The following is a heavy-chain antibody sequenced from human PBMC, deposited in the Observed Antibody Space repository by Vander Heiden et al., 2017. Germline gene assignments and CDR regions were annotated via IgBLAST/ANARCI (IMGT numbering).Heavy chain of an antibody. D-gene: IGHD3-16*01. CDR3: AMLGGGSFDY. CDR1: GFSLRSYD. CDR2: ISNDGSSE. Sequence: QVQLVESGGGVVQPGRSVRLSCAASGFSLRSYDMHGVRQAAGKGLEWVAFISNDGSSEYYADSVKGRFTITRDNSKNTLYLQLKSLRPEDTGVYYCAMLGGGSFDYWGQGTLVTVSS. V-gene: IGHV3-30*03. J-gene: IGHJ4*02.